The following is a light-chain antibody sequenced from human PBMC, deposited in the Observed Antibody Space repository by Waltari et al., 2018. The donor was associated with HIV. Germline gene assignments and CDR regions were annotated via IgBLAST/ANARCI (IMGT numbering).Light chain of an antibody. CDR3: QQYDSGPRGIT. V-gene: IGKV3-15*01. CDR2: EAA. Sequence: EIVMTQSPPTLSVSPGQRVTLSCRASQTISAKVAWYQQRPGQAPRLLIYEAATRPTGIPARFSGSGSGTEFTLTISSLQSEDFATYFCQQYDSGPRGITFGQGDHAGDQT. CDR1: QTISAK. J-gene: IGKJ2*01.